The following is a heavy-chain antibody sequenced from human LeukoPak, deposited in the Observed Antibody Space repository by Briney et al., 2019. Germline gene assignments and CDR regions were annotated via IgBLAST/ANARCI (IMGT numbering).Heavy chain of an antibody. J-gene: IGHJ4*02. CDR1: GGSFSGYY. V-gene: IGHV4-34*01. D-gene: IGHD3-22*01. CDR2: INHSGST. Sequence: PSETLSLTCAVYGGSFSGYYWSWIRQSPGKGLEWIGEINHSGSTNYNPSLKSRVTISVDTSKNQFSLKLSSVTAADTAVYYCAELYDSSGYYVDYWGQGTLVTVSS. CDR3: AELYDSSGYYVDY.